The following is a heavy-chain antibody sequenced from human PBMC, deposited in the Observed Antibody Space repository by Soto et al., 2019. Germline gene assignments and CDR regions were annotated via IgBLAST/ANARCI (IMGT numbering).Heavy chain of an antibody. CDR2: IWNDGNNR. CDR1: GFTFSNFG. J-gene: IGHJ4*02. Sequence: ESGGGVVQPGRSLRLSCAASGFTFSNFGVHWVRQAPGKGLEWVAVIWNDGNNRRYGDSVRGRFTVSSDNSKNTVYLQMDSLRVEDTAMYYCARDRELGRTSPYFDFWGQGTLVTVSS. D-gene: IGHD3-10*01. CDR3: ARDRELGRTSPYFDF. V-gene: IGHV3-33*01.